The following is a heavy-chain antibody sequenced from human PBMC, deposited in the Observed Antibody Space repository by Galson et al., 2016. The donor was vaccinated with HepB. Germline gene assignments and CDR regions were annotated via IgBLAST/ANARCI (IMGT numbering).Heavy chain of an antibody. V-gene: IGHV3-23*01. J-gene: IGHJ4*02. CDR2: ISGNGGTT. CDR1: GFTFSTYA. D-gene: IGHD3-16*01. CDR3: VRESCHQLTLGY. Sequence: SLRLSCAASGFTFSTYAMNWVRQVPGKGLEWVSLISGNGGTTYYADSVKGRFTISRDNAKSTVYLQMNSLGAEDTAIYSCVRESCHQLTLGYWGQGTPVIVSS.